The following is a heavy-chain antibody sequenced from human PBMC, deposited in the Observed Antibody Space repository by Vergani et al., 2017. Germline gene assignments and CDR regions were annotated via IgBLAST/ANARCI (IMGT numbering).Heavy chain of an antibody. J-gene: IGHJ4*02. D-gene: IGHD6-13*01. CDR3: AKDLFSLAAAGSDS. Sequence: VQLLESGGDLVQPGGSLRLSCAASGFTFKNFAVHWVRQAPGEGLEWVSFIRSDGSATYYLDSVKGRFTISRDDSKNALYLQMNSLRPEDTAVYYCAKDLFSLAAAGSDSWGQGTLVTVSS. V-gene: IGHV3-30*02. CDR2: IRSDGSAT. CDR1: GFTFKNFA.